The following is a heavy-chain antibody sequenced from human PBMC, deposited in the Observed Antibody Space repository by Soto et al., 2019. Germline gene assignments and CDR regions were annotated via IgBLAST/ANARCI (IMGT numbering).Heavy chain of an antibody. CDR1: NGSFMGYY. V-gene: IGHV4-34*01. CDR2: INHFGSP. CDR3: ASLNGVLFLDKGDY. Sequence: QVQLHQWGAGLLKPSETLSLTCGVYNGSFMGYYWTWVRQPPGKGLEWIGEINHFGSPNYNPSLKNRVTISFETTKQQFSLSRRSLTAADTAVCYCASLNGVLFLDKGDYWGQEILVTVS. J-gene: IGHJ4*02. D-gene: IGHD3-3*01.